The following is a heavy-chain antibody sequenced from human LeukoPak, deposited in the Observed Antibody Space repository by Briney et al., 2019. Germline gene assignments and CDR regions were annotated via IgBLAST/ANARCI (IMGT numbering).Heavy chain of an antibody. CDR1: GFTFSSYW. J-gene: IGHJ4*02. Sequence: GGSLRLSCAASGFTFSSYWMSWVRQAPRKGLEWVANIKQDGSEKYYVDSVKGRFTISRDNAKNSLYLQMNSLRAEDTAVYYCARATTVTTSPSGYFDYWGQGTLVTVSS. D-gene: IGHD4-17*01. CDR3: ARATTVTTSPSGYFDY. V-gene: IGHV3-7*04. CDR2: IKQDGSEK.